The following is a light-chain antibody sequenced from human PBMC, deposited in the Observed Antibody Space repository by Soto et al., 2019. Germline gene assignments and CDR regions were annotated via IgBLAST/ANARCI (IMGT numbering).Light chain of an antibody. CDR1: SSNIGAGYD. V-gene: IGLV1-40*01. CDR2: GNS. CDR3: QSYDSSLSGYVV. J-gene: IGLJ2*01. Sequence: QSALTQPPSVSGAPGQRVTISCTGCSSNIGAGYDVHWYQQLPGTAPKLLIYGNSNRPSGVPDRFSGSKSGTSASLAITGLQAEDEADYYCQSYDSSLSGYVVFGGGTKLTVL.